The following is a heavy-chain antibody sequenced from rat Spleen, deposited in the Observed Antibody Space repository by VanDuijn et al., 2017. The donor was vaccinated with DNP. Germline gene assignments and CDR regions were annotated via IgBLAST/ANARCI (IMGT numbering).Heavy chain of an antibody. J-gene: IGHJ3*01. Sequence: QVQLKESGPGLVQPSQTLSLTCTVSGFSLTSYGVSWVRQPPGKGLEWIAAISSAGSTYYNSGLKSRLSISRDTSKSQVFLKMNSLQTEDTAIYFCTRDNYEFAYWGQGTLVTVSS. V-gene: IGHV2S12*01. CDR2: ISSAGST. D-gene: IGHD1-1*01. CDR3: TRDNYEFAY. CDR1: GFSLTSYG.